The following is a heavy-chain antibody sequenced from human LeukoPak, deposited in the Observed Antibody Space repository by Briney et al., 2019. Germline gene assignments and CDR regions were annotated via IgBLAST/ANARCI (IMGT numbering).Heavy chain of an antibody. J-gene: IGHJ6*03. Sequence: ASVKVSCKASGGTFSSYAISWVRQAPGQGLERMGGIIPIFGTANYAQKFQGRVTITADESTSTAYMELSSLRSEDTAVYYCARSLGYYYYMDVWGKGTTVTVSS. CDR3: ARSLGYYYYMDV. D-gene: IGHD1-26*01. CDR1: GGTFSSYA. CDR2: IIPIFGTA. V-gene: IGHV1-69*13.